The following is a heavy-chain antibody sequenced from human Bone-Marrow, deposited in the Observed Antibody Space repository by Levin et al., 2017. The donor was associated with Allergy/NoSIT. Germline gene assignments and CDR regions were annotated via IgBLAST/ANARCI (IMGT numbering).Heavy chain of an antibody. D-gene: IGHD3-10*01. Sequence: GGSLRLSCAASGFTFDDYAMHWVRQAPGKGLEWVSGISWNSTSIGYADSVKGRFTISRDNAKNSLYLLMNSLTAEETALYYCAKGYYFGSGSYWLYYSYGMDVWGQGTTVTVSS. CDR2: ISWNSTSI. CDR3: AKGYYFGSGSYWLYYSYGMDV. CDR1: GFTFDDYA. J-gene: IGHJ6*02. V-gene: IGHV3-9*01.